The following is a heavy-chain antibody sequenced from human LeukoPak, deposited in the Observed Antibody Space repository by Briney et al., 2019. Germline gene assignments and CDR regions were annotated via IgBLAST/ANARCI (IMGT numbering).Heavy chain of an antibody. CDR1: GYTFTNFG. D-gene: IGHD3-22*01. J-gene: IGHJ4*02. CDR2: ISGYNGNT. V-gene: IGHV1-18*01. CDR3: ARERHRRHYYHSSLHAPLDY. Sequence: ASVKVSCKASGYTFTNFGISWVRQAPGQGLEWMGWISGYNGNTNYAQKLQGRVTMTTDTSTSTAYMDLRSLRSDDTAVYYCARERHRRHYYHSSLHAPLDYWGQGTLVTVSS.